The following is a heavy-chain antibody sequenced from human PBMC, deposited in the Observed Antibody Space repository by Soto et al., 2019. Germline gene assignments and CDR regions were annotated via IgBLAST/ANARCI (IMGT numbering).Heavy chain of an antibody. D-gene: IGHD6-6*01. CDR1: GYTFTSYD. J-gene: IGHJ6*02. CDR2: MNPNSGNT. CDR3: PRRYSISYYYYGMDV. Sequence: ASVKVSCKASGYTFTSYDINWVRQATGQGLEWMGWMNPNSGNTGYAQKFQGRVTMTRNTSISTAYMELSSLRSEDTAVYYCPRRYSISYYYYGMDVWGQGTTVTVSS. V-gene: IGHV1-8*01.